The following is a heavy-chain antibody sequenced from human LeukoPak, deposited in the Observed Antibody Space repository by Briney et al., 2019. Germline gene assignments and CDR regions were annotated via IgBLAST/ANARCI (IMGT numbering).Heavy chain of an antibody. CDR3: ARRDDYGGSYGMDV. CDR2: IWYDGSNK. Sequence: PGGSLRLSCAASGFTFSSYGMHWVRQAPGKGLEWVAVIWYDGSNKYYADSVKGRFTISRDNSKNTLYLLMNSLRAEDTAVYYCARRDDYGGSYGMDVWGQGTTVTVSS. D-gene: IGHD4-23*01. V-gene: IGHV3-33*01. CDR1: GFTFSSYG. J-gene: IGHJ6*02.